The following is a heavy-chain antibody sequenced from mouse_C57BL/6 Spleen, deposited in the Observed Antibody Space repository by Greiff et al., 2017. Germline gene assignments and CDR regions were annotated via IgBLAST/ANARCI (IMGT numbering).Heavy chain of an antibody. J-gene: IGHJ2*01. Sequence: DVQLVESGGGLVKPGGSLKLSCAASGFTFSSYAMSWVRQTPEKRLEWVAPISDGGSDTSYPHNVNGRFTISRDHAKNNLYLQMSHLKSEDTAMYYCARDDSYRDYWGQGTTLTVSS. CDR3: ARDDSYRDY. D-gene: IGHD2-12*01. CDR2: ISDGGSDT. CDR1: GFTFSSYA. V-gene: IGHV5-4*01.